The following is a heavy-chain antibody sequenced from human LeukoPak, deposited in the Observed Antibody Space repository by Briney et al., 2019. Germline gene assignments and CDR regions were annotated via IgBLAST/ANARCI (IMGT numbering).Heavy chain of an antibody. D-gene: IGHD3-22*01. CDR1: GGSISSGGYY. J-gene: IGHJ4*02. CDR2: IYYSGST. V-gene: IGHV4-31*03. CDR3: ARGVGYYDSSGYSYYFDY. Sequence: PSETLSLTCTVSGGSISSGGYYWSWIRQHPGKGLEWIGYIYYSGSTYYNPSLRSRVTISVDTSKNQSSLKLSSVTAADTAVYYCARGVGYYDSSGYSYYFDYWGQGTLVTVSS.